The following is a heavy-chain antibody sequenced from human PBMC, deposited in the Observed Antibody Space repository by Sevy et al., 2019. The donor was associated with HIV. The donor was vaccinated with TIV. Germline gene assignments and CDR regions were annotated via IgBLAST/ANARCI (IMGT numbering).Heavy chain of an antibody. CDR2: IIPIFGTA. J-gene: IGHJ4*02. D-gene: IGHD3-22*01. CDR1: GGTFSSYA. Sequence: ASVKVSCKASGGTFSSYAISWVRQAPGQGLEWMGGIIPIFGTANYAQKFQGRVTITADESTSTAYMELSSLRSEDTAVYYCAREGGYYESSGYYYVGSNFDYWGQRTLVTVSS. V-gene: IGHV1-69*13. CDR3: AREGGYYESSGYYYVGSNFDY.